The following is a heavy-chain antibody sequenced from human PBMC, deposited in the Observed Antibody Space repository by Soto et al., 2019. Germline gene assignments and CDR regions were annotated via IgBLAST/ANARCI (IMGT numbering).Heavy chain of an antibody. CDR2: ISGSDDST. D-gene: IGHD6-6*01. Sequence: EVQLLESGGGLVQPGESLRLSCAASGFTFSSYAMSWVRQAPGKGLEWVSVISGSDDSTYYADSVKGRFTISRDNSKNTLYLKMNSLRPEATAVYYCAKRSSSSTFDYWGQGTLVTVSS. CDR1: GFTFSSYA. V-gene: IGHV3-23*01. CDR3: AKRSSSSTFDY. J-gene: IGHJ4*02.